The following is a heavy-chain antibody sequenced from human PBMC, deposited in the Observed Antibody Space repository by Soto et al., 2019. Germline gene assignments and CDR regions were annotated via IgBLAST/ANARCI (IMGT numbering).Heavy chain of an antibody. D-gene: IGHD3-22*01. CDR1: GYTFTSYY. J-gene: IGHJ4*02. V-gene: IGHV1-46*01. CDR3: ARGQWSAVVVIPFDY. CDR2: INPSGGST. Sequence: QVQLVQSGAEVKKPGASVKVSCKASGYTFTSYYMHWVRQAPGQGLEWMGIINPSGGSTSYAQKLQGRVTXTXDXSPXTVYMELSSLGSEDTAVYYCARGQWSAVVVIPFDYWGQGTLVTVSS.